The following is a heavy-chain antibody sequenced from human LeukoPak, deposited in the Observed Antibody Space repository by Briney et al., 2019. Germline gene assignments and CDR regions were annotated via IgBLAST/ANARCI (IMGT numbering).Heavy chain of an antibody. CDR1: GGSISSSSYY. CDR2: IYYSGST. D-gene: IGHD4-17*01. J-gene: IGHJ4*02. CDR3: ARPSIDYGDYVHYFDY. V-gene: IGHV4-39*01. Sequence: PSETLSLTCTVSGGSISSSSYYWGWIRQPPGKGLEWIGSIYYSGSTYYNPSLKSRVTTSVDTSKNQFSLKLSSVTAAVTAVYYCARPSIDYGDYVHYFDYWGQGTLVTVSS.